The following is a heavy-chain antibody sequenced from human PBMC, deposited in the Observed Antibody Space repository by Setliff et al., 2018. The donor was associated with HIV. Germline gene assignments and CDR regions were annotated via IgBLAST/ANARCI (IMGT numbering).Heavy chain of an antibody. CDR1: GYTFTSYY. CDR3: AADPNYSYDSCHPYAFDI. V-gene: IGHV1-46*01. CDR2: INPSSGST. D-gene: IGHD3-22*01. Sequence: GASVKVSCKASGYTFTSYYMHWVRQAPGQGLEWMGIINPSSGSTTYAQKFQGRVTMTRDTSTSTVYMELSSLRSEDTAVYYCAADPNYSYDSCHPYAFDIWGQGTMVTVSS. J-gene: IGHJ3*02.